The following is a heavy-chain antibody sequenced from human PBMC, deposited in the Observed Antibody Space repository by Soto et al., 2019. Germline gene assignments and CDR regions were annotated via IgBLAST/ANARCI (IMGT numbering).Heavy chain of an antibody. V-gene: IGHV3-23*01. J-gene: IGHJ4*02. D-gene: IGHD1-26*01. CDR2: ISGSGGDT. Sequence: GGSLRLSCAASGLIFSDYAMSWVRQAPGKGLECVACISGSGGDTFYADSVKGRFTISRDNSKNTLSLNMNSLRVDDTAVYFCAKDRFGIVGPVDYWGQGTLVTVS. CDR3: AKDRFGIVGPVDY. CDR1: GLIFSDYA.